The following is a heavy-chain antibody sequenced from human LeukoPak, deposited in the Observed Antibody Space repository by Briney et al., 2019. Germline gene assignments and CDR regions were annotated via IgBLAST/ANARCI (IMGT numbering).Heavy chain of an antibody. V-gene: IGHV4-39*01. CDR1: GGSITNNAYY. J-gene: IGHJ6*03. CDR2: IYYSGST. Sequence: PSETLSLTCTVSGGSITNNAYYWAWIRQPPGKGLEWIGSIYYSGSTHYNPSLKSRLTISVDTSKNQFSLKLSSATAADTAVYYCARNETTGLQRTPYYHSYVDVWGKGTTVTVSS. CDR3: ARNETTGLQRTPYYHSYVDV. D-gene: IGHD4-11*01.